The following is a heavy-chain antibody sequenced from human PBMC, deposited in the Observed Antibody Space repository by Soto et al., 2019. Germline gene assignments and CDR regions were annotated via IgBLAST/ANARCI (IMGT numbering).Heavy chain of an antibody. V-gene: IGHV4-59*01. Sequence: SETLSLTCTVSGGSISSYYWSWIRQPPGKGLEWIGYIYYSGSTNYNPSLKSRVTISVDTSKNQFSLQLSSVTAADTAMYYCERWYGGGPGYWGQGTLVTVSS. J-gene: IGHJ4*02. CDR1: GGSISSYY. CDR2: IYYSGST. CDR3: ERWYGGGPGY. D-gene: IGHD3-10*01.